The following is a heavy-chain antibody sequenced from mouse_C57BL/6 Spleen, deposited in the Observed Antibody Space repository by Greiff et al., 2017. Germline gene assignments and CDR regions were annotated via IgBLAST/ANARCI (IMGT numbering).Heavy chain of an antibody. CDR3: ARGLRETYYAMDY. D-gene: IGHD1-1*01. Sequence: EFQLQQSGAELVKPGASVKLSCPASAFTIKDNYMHWVKQRTEQGLEWIGRIEPEDGETKYAPKFQGKATRTADTSSNTAYLQLSSLTSEDTAVYYCARGLRETYYAMDYWGQGTSVTVSS. CDR2: IEPEDGET. CDR1: AFTIKDNY. V-gene: IGHV14-2*01. J-gene: IGHJ4*01.